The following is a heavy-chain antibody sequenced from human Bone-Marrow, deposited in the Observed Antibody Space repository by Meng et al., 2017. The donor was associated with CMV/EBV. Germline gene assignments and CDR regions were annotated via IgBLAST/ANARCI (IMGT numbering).Heavy chain of an antibody. V-gene: IGHV1-69*10. J-gene: IGHJ6*02. CDR1: GGTFSSYA. D-gene: IGHD3-16*01. CDR2: IIPILGIA. CDR3: ARDGGPGGAADYYYYYGMDV. Sequence: SVKVSCKASGGTFSSYAISWVRQAPGQGLEWMGGIIPILGIANYAQKFQGRVTITADKSTSTAYMELSSLRSEDTAVYYCARDGGPGGAADYYYYYGMDVWGQGTTVTVSS.